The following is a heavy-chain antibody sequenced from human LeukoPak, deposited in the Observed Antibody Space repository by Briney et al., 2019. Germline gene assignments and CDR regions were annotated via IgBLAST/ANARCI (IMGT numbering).Heavy chain of an antibody. Sequence: SETLSLTCTVSGGSISSSSYYWGWIRQPPGKGLEWIGSIFYRGSTYNNPSLKSRVTISIDTSKNQFSLKLTSMTAADTAVYYCARHGPGPPPTYCSGGSCYSDFDYWGQGTLVTVSS. CDR2: IFYRGST. CDR3: ARHGPGPPPTYCSGGSCYSDFDY. J-gene: IGHJ4*02. CDR1: GGSISSSSYY. D-gene: IGHD2-15*01. V-gene: IGHV4-39*01.